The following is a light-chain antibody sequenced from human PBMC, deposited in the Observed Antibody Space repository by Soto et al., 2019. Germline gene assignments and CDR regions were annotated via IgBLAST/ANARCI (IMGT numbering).Light chain of an antibody. V-gene: IGKV1-39*01. CDR2: AAS. Sequence: DIQMTQSPSSLSASVGDRVTITCRASQSISSYLNWYRQKPGTAPKLLISAASSLQSGVPSRFSGSGSGTDFTLTISSLQPEDFATYYCQQSYTTPQTFGQGTKVEIK. J-gene: IGKJ1*01. CDR3: QQSYTTPQT. CDR1: QSISSY.